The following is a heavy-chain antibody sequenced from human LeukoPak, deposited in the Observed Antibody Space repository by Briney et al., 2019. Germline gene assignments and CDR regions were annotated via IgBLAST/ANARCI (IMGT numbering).Heavy chain of an antibody. CDR2: IYYSGST. J-gene: IGHJ6*03. D-gene: IGHD3-10*01. V-gene: IGHV4-59*01. CDR3: ARDSYYYGSGSYYTNYYYYYMDA. CDR1: GGSISSYY. Sequence: PSETLSLTCTVSGGSISSYYWSWIRQPPGKGLEWIGYIYYSGSTNYNPSLKSRVTISVDTSKNQFSLKLSSVTAVDTAVYYCARDSYYYGSGSYYTNYYYYYMDAWGKGTTVTISS.